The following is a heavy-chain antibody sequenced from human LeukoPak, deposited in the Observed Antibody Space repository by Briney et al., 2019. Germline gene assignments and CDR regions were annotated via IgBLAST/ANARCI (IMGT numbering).Heavy chain of an antibody. CDR1: EFTINDAR. CDR3: SSWGSTPGVSSDDY. Sequence: GGSLRLSCAASEFTINDARMSWVRQAPGKGLEWVGRIKSKTDGGTTEYAAPVKGRFTISRDDSKNTLYLQMNSLKTEDTAMYYCSSWGSTPGVSSDDYWGQGTLVTVSS. V-gene: IGHV3-15*01. J-gene: IGHJ4*02. D-gene: IGHD6-6*01. CDR2: IKSKTDGGTT.